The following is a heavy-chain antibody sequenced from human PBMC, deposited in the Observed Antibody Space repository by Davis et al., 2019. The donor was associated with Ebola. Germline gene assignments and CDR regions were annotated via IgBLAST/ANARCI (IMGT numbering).Heavy chain of an antibody. Sequence: GESLKISCAASGFTFSSYAMHWVRQAPGKGLEWVSSISAGGTAPYYADSVKGRFTISRDNSKNTLYLHLTAEDTAVYYCARGPKRGWLDPWGQGTLVTVSS. CDR2: ISAGGTAP. CDR3: ARGPKRGWLDP. CDR1: GFTFSSYA. V-gene: IGHV3-23*01. J-gene: IGHJ5*02. D-gene: IGHD3-10*01.